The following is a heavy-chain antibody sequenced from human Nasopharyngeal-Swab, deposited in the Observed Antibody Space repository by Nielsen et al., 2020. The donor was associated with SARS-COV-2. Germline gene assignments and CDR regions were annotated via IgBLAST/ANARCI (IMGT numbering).Heavy chain of an antibody. Sequence: GESLKISCAASGFTFSDYYMTWIRQAPGKGLGWVSYISSGGSTIYYADSVKGRFTISRDNAKNSLYLQMNSLRAEDTAVYYCARDLGDIVVVVAARFDYWGQGTLVTVSS. CDR3: ARDLGDIVVVVAARFDY. D-gene: IGHD2-15*01. J-gene: IGHJ4*02. V-gene: IGHV3-11*01. CDR2: ISSGGSTI. CDR1: GFTFSDYY.